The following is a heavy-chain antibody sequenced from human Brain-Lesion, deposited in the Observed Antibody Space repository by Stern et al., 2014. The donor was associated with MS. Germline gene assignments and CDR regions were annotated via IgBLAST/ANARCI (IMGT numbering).Heavy chain of an antibody. D-gene: IGHD2-2*01. J-gene: IGHJ6*02. CDR2: IFNSGST. Sequence: VQLVESGPGLVKPSQTLSLSCTVSGGSISSGGYYWSWIRQPAGKGLEWIGRIFNSGSTSSNPSLKSRGTISIDTSKNQFSLRLTSMTAADTAVYYCARGRVVPGFQYYATDVWGQGTTVIVSS. V-gene: IGHV4-61*02. CDR3: ARGRVVPGFQYYATDV. CDR1: GGSISSGGYY.